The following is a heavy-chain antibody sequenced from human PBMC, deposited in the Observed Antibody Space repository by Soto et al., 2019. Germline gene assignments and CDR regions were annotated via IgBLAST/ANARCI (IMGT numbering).Heavy chain of an antibody. CDR2: INAGNGNT. V-gene: IGHV1-3*01. CDR3: ARGPGGPDGPGDY. CDR1: GYTFTSYA. J-gene: IGHJ4*02. Sequence: QVQLVQSGAEVKKPGASVKVSCKASGYTFTSYAMHWVRQAPGQRLEWMGWINAGNGNTKYSQKFKGRVTITRDTSVSTAYMELSSLRSEDTAVYYCARGPGGPDGPGDYWGQGTLVTVSS. D-gene: IGHD2-15*01.